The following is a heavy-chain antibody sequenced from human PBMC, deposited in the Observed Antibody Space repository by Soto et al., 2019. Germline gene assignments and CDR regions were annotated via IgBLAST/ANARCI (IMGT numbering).Heavy chain of an antibody. J-gene: IGHJ6*02. CDR3: ARDERRSAWTSYYYYGMDV. CDR2: IIPIFGTA. Sequence: VASVKVSCNASGGTFCSYAISWVRHAPRQGLEWMGGIIPIFGTANYAQKFQGRVTITAEESTSTAYRELSSLRSEDTAVYYCARDERRSAWTSYYYYGMDVWGQGSTVTGSS. V-gene: IGHV1-69*13. D-gene: IGHD2-2*01. CDR1: GGTFCSYA.